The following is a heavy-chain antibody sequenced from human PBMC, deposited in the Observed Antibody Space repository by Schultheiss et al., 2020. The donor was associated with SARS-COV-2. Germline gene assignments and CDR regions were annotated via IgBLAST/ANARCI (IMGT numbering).Heavy chain of an antibody. CDR1: GFTFSDYY. Sequence: GGSLRLSCVASGFTFSDYYMSWIRQAPGKGLEWVSYISSSGCSIYYVDSVKGRFTISRDNAEKSLYLQMNSLRAEDTAVYCCAKSRIMATYYYYGMDVWGQGTTVTVSS. J-gene: IGHJ6*02. V-gene: IGHV3-11*01. CDR2: ISSSGCSI. CDR3: AKSRIMATYYYYGMDV. D-gene: IGHD2-8*01.